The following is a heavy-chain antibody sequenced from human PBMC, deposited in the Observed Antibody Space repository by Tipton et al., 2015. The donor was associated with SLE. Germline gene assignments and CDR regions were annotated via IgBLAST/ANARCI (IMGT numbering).Heavy chain of an antibody. Sequence: TLSLTCTVSGGSISSHYWSWIRQPPGKGLEWIGYIYYSGSTNYNPSLKSRVTISVDTSKNQFSLKLSSVTAADTAVYYCARDIGRTPDYFDYWGQGTLVTVSS. V-gene: IGHV4-59*11. D-gene: IGHD2-15*01. CDR1: GGSISSHY. CDR3: ARDIGRTPDYFDY. CDR2: IYYSGST. J-gene: IGHJ4*02.